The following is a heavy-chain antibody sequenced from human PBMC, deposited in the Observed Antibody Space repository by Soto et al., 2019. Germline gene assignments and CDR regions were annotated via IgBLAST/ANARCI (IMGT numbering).Heavy chain of an antibody. J-gene: IGHJ5*02. CDR2: IYYSGST. CDR3: ARDTYYYDSSGYYNWFDP. D-gene: IGHD3-22*01. V-gene: IGHV4-31*03. Sequence: SETLSLTCTVSGGSISSGGYYWSWIRQHPGKGLEWIGYIYYSGSTYYNPSLKSRVTISVDTSKNQFSLKLSSVTAADTAVYYCARDTYYYDSSGYYNWFDPWGQGTLVTVSS. CDR1: GGSISSGGYY.